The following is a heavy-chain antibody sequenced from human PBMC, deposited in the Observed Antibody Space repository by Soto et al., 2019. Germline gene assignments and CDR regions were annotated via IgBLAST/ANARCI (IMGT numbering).Heavy chain of an antibody. CDR2: ISYDGSNK. CDR1: GFTFSSYG. CDR3: ANGHFDY. J-gene: IGHJ4*02. V-gene: IGHV3-30*18. Sequence: GGSLRLSCAASGFTFSSYGMHWVRQAPGKGLEWVAVISYDGSNKYYADSVEGRFTISRDNSKNTLYLQMNSLRAEDTAVYYCANGHFDYWGQGTPVTVSS.